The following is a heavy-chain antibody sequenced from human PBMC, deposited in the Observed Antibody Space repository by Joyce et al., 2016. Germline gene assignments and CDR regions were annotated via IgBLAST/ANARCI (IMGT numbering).Heavy chain of an antibody. V-gene: IGHV3-21*01. CDR3: ARDRGVGVKGFDY. CDR2: ITGTTTSI. Sequence: EVHLVESGGGLVKPGGSLRLSCAASGFTFSSYFMAWVRQAPGKGLEWVSYITGTTTSIQYADSVKGRFIISRDNAKNSLYLQMNSLRAEETAVYYCARDRGVGVKGFDYWGQGTLVTVSS. D-gene: IGHD1-26*01. CDR1: GFTFSSYF. J-gene: IGHJ4*02.